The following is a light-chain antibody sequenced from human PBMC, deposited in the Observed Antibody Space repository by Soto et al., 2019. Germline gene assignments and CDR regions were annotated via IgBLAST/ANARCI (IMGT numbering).Light chain of an antibody. CDR2: DAS. V-gene: IGKV3-11*01. Sequence: EIVLTQSPGTLSLSPGERATLSCRASQSVSNNYLAWYQQKTGQAPRLLIYDASNRATGIPARFSGSGSGTDFTLNISSLEPEDFAVYYCQQRSNWPPALTFGGGTKVDIK. J-gene: IGKJ4*01. CDR3: QQRSNWPPALT. CDR1: QSVSNNY.